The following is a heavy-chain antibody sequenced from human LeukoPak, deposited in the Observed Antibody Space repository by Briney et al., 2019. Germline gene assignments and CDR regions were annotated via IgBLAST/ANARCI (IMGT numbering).Heavy chain of an antibody. J-gene: IGHJ4*02. V-gene: IGHV4-31*11. D-gene: IGHD6-19*01. CDR2: IYYSGST. CDR3: ARVKYSSGWLFDY. CDR1: GRSFSGYY. Sequence: PSETLSLTCAVYGRSFSGYYWSWIRQHPGKGLEWIGYIYYSGSTYYNPSLKSRVTISVDTSKNQFSLKLSSVTAADTAVYYCARVKYSSGWLFDYWGQGTLVTVSS.